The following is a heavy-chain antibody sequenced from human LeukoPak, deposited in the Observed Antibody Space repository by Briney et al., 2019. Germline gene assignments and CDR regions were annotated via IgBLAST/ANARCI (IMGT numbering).Heavy chain of an antibody. CDR2: INHSGST. Sequence: PSETLSLTCAVYGGSFSGYYWSWLRQPPGKGLEWIGEINHSGSTNYNPPLKSRVTISVDTSKNQFSLKLSSVTAADTAVYYCARRTMVRGPLWYFDLWGRGTLVTVSS. D-gene: IGHD3-10*01. CDR3: ARRTMVRGPLWYFDL. V-gene: IGHV4-34*01. CDR1: GGSFSGYY. J-gene: IGHJ2*01.